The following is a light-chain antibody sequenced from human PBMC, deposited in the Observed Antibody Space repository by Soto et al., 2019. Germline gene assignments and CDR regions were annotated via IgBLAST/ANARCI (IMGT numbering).Light chain of an antibody. CDR1: SSDVGTYNH. Sequence: QSALSQPSSVSGSPGQSITISCTGTSSDVGTYNHVSWYQQHPGKAPQLIIYEVSNRPSGLSNRFSASKSGNTASLTISGVQAEDEADYYCCSYTTSSTLVFGTGTKVTVL. CDR3: CSYTTSSTLV. J-gene: IGLJ1*01. CDR2: EVS. V-gene: IGLV2-14*01.